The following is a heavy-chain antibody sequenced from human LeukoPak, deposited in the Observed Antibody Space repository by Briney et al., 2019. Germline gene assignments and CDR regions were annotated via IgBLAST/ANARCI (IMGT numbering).Heavy chain of an antibody. CDR3: ARQYYYESSGFWY. CDR2: IYHTGST. V-gene: IGHV4-59*01. D-gene: IGHD3-22*01. CDR1: GGSISSYY. Sequence: SETLSLTCIVSGGSISSYYWSWIRQPPGKGLEWIGYIYHTGSTKYNPSLKSRVTISVDTSKNQFSLKLSSVTAADTAVYYCARQYYYESSGFWYWGQGTLSPSPQ. J-gene: IGHJ4*02.